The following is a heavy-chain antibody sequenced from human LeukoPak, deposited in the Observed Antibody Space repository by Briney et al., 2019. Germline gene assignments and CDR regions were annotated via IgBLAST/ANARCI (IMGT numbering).Heavy chain of an antibody. V-gene: IGHV4-34*01. CDR3: ATKGYCSSTSCRYYYYYYMDV. J-gene: IGHJ6*03. CDR2: INHSGST. CDR1: GGSFSGYY. D-gene: IGHD2-2*01. Sequence: SETLSLTCAVYGGSFSGYYWSWIRQPPGKGLDWIGEINHSGSTNYNPSLKSRVTISVDTSKNQFPLKLSSVTAADTAVYYCATKGYCSSTSCRYYYYYYMDVWGKGTTVTVSS.